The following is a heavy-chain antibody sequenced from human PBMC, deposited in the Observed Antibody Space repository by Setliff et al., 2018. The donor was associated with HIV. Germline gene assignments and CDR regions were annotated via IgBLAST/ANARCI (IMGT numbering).Heavy chain of an antibody. CDR2: ITNTGSST. CDR1: GFTFSDYY. D-gene: IGHD3-3*01. V-gene: IGHV3-11*04. Sequence: PGGSLRLSCAASGFTFSDYYLNWFRLAPGKGLEWISHITNTGSSTNYADSVKGRFTISRDNAKYSLYLQMNTLRVEDTAVYFCAKDGSDNFWSGYYVVARRGMDVWGQGTTVTVSS. J-gene: IGHJ6*02. CDR3: AKDGSDNFWSGYYVVARRGMDV.